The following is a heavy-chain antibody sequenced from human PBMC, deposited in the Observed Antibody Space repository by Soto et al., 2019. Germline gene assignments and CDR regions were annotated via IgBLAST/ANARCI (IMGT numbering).Heavy chain of an antibody. Sequence: EVQFLESGGGGVRPGGSLRLSCVASGLSLDSYAMTWVRQSPGKALEWVAGMTANGAFTSYTDSVRGRLTISRDNSQNTRYLQVDSLRPDDTAVYYSGKDPNGDSFGAFDFWGQGTTIIVSS. CDR3: GKDPNGDSFGAFDF. V-gene: IGHV3-23*01. J-gene: IGHJ3*01. D-gene: IGHD4-17*01. CDR2: MTANGAFT. CDR1: GLSLDSYA.